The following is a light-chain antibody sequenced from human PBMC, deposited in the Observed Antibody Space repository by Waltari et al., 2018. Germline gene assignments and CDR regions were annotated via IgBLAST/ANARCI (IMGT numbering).Light chain of an antibody. CDR1: SSDVGRYNY. Sequence: QSALTQPPSASGSPGQSVPIPCTGTSSDVGRYNYVSWYQQHPGKAPKLMIYEVSKRPSGVPDRFSGSKSGNTASLTVSGLQAEDEADYYCSSYAGSNYVFGTGTKVTVL. CDR2: EVS. CDR3: SSYAGSNYV. J-gene: IGLJ1*01. V-gene: IGLV2-8*01.